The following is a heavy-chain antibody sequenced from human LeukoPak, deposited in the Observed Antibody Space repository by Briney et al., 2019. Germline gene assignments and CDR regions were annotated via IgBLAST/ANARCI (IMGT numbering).Heavy chain of an antibody. CDR1: GGSISSYY. V-gene: IGHV4-4*07. CDR2: IYTSGST. J-gene: IGHJ4*02. D-gene: IGHD3-3*01. Sequence: SETLSLTCTVSGGSISSYYWSWIRQPAGKGLEWIGRIYTSGSTNYNPSLKSRVTMSVDTSKNQFSLKLSSVTAADTAVYYCARDGAWSNYDFWSGSDYWGQGTLVTVSS. CDR3: ARDGAWSNYDFWSGSDY.